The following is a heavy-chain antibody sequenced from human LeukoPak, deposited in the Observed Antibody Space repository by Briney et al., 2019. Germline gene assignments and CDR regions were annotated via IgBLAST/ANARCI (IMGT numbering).Heavy chain of an antibody. D-gene: IGHD6-13*01. J-gene: IGHJ4*02. CDR1: GFTFGDYA. CDR2: IRSKAYGGTT. Sequence: GGSLRLSCTASGFTFGDYAMSWFRQAPGKGLEWVGFIRSKAYGGTTEYAASVKGRFTISRDDSKSIAYLQMNSLKTEDTAVYYCTRADGYSSSWGVYWGQGTLVTVSS. CDR3: TRADGYSSSWGVY. V-gene: IGHV3-49*03.